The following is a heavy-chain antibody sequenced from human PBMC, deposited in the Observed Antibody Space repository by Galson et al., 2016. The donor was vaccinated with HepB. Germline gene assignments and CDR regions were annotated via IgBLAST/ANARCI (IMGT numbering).Heavy chain of an antibody. D-gene: IGHD1-26*01. CDR1: GYSFMTFG. V-gene: IGHV1-18*01. CDR2: ISSYSGDT. Sequence: SVKVSCKATGYSFMTFGLSWVRQVPGQGLEWVGWISSYSGDTETAQKFEGRVTMTTDTSATTGYLELRSLSSDDTAVYYCARDSHRKFSYASGRYYPFDYWGQGTLVIVSS. CDR3: ARDSHRKFSYASGRYYPFDY. J-gene: IGHJ4*02.